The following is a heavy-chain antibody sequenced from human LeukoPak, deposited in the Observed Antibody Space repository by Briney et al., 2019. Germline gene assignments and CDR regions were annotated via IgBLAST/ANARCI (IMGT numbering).Heavy chain of an antibody. CDR2: ISYDGSEN. V-gene: IGHV3-30*04. Sequence: PGGSLRLSCAASGFTFNQYGLHWVRQAPGKGLDWVAIISYDGSENDYADSVKGRFTISRDNSKNMVYLQMNSLRAVDTAVYYCARDRHILRFLDVAFDIWGQGTMVTVSS. CDR3: ARDRHILRFLDVAFDI. J-gene: IGHJ3*02. D-gene: IGHD3-3*01. CDR1: GFTFNQYG.